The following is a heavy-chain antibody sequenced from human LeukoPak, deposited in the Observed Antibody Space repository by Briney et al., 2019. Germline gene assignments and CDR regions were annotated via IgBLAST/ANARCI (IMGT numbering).Heavy chain of an antibody. CDR2: IRYDGSTI. D-gene: IGHD5-24*01. CDR1: GFTFSTYG. Sequence: SGGSLRLSCVASGFTFSTYGMHWVRQAPGKGLEWVAFIRYDGSTIYYADSVKGRFTISRDNSKNTLYLQMSSLRSEDTAVYYCAKDSEDGYNWAPFDSWGQGTLVTVSS. J-gene: IGHJ4*02. V-gene: IGHV3-30*02. CDR3: AKDSEDGYNWAPFDS.